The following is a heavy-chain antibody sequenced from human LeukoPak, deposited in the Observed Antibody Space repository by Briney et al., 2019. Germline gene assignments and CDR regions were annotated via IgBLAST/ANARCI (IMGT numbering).Heavy chain of an antibody. D-gene: IGHD5-12*01. Sequence: SETLSLTCTVSRGAISGSIRSYYWSWLRQPPGKGLEWIGYISSSGSVNDNPSLRSRVTISVDTSKNQFFLNLSSVSAADTADYYCARIPLGYSGAYYFDYWGQGTLVTVSP. J-gene: IGHJ4*02. CDR3: ARIPLGYSGAYYFDY. CDR2: ISSSGSV. CDR1: RGAISGSIRSYY. V-gene: IGHV4-4*09.